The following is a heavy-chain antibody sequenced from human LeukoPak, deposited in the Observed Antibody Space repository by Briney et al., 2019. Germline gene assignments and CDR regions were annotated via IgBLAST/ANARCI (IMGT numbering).Heavy chain of an antibody. CDR2: IYYSGST. CDR1: GGSISSSSYY. Sequence: SETLSLTCTVSGGSISSSSYYWGWIRQPPGKGLEWIGSIYYSGSTYYNPSLKSRVTISVDTSKNQFSLKLSSVTAADTAVYYCARRFRGGASSGWYGYYYYYMDVWGKGTTVTISS. V-gene: IGHV4-39*07. J-gene: IGHJ6*03. CDR3: ARRFRGGASSGWYGYYYYYMDV. D-gene: IGHD6-19*01.